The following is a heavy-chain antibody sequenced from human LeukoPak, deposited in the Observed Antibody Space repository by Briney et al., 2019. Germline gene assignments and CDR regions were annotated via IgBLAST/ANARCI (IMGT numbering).Heavy chain of an antibody. CDR3: ARQSYWHFDL. CDR2: IFIDGSST. J-gene: IGHJ2*01. V-gene: IGHV3-74*01. CDR1: GFAFGDYW. D-gene: IGHD3-16*01. Sequence: PGGSLRLSCAASGFAFGDYWMHWVRQAPGKGLVWVSKIFIDGSSTKYADSVKGRFTISRDNAKGTLYLHMSGLRAEDTAMYYCARQSYWHFDLWGRGTLVSVSS.